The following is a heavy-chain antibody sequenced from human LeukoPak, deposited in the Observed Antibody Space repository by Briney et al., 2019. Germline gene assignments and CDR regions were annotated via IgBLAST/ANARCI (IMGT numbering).Heavy chain of an antibody. D-gene: IGHD2-2*02. CDR1: GFTFSSYW. CDR2: IKQDGREK. V-gene: IGHV3-7*01. Sequence: GGSLRLSCAASGFTFSSYWMSWVRQAPGKGLEWVANIKQDGREKYYVDSVKGRFTISRDNAKNSLYLQMNSLRAEDTAVYYCARDRPKYCSSTSCYRPVDYWGQGTLVTVSS. CDR3: ARDRPKYCSSTSCYRPVDY. J-gene: IGHJ4*02.